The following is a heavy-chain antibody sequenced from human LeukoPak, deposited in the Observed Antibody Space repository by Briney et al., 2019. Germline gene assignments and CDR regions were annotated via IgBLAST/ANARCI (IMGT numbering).Heavy chain of an antibody. V-gene: IGHV3-21*01. D-gene: IGHD6-6*01. CDR3: ARVGSSSSGGETYCDY. CDR1: GFTFSSYN. J-gene: IGHJ4*02. CDR2: ISSSSSYI. Sequence: PGGSLRLSCAASGFTFSSYNMNWVRQAPGKGLEWVSSISSSSSYIYYADSVKGRFTIPRDNAKNSLYLQMNSLRAEDTAVYYCARVGSSSSGGETYCDYWGQGTLVTVSS.